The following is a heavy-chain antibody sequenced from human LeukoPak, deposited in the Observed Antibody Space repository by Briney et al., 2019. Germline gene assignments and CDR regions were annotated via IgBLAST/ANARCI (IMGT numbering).Heavy chain of an antibody. V-gene: IGHV4-39*01. CDR1: GGSISSSSYY. D-gene: IGHD6-6*01. J-gene: IGHJ4*02. Sequence: SETLSLTCTVSGGSISSSSYYWGWIRQPPGRGLEWIVSIYYSGSTYYNPSLKSRVTISVDTSKNQCSLKLSSVTAADTAVYYCARHAARGYFDYWGQGTLVTVSS. CDR3: ARHAARGYFDY. CDR2: IYYSGST.